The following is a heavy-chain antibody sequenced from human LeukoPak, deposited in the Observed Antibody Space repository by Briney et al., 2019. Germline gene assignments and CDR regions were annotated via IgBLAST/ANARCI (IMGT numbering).Heavy chain of an antibody. CDR1: GFTFKNYG. V-gene: IGHV3-33*01. D-gene: IGHD5-24*01. J-gene: IGHJ4*02. Sequence: GGSLRLSCATSGFTFKNYGMNWVRQAPGKGLEWVAIIWYDGSNNYYADSVKGRFTISRDQSKNTLYLQMNSLRAEDTAVYFCARADGNNRILDYWGQGTLVTVSS. CDR3: ARADGNNRILDY. CDR2: IWYDGSNN.